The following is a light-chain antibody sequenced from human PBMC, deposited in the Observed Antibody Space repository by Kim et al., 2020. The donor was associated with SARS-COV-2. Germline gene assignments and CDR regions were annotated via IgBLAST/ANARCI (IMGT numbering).Light chain of an antibody. CDR2: GAS. J-gene: IGKJ1*01. CDR3: QQYGGFRWT. CDR1: QSVDSAY. V-gene: IGKV3-20*01. Sequence: SPGERAPLSCRADQSVDSAYLAWYQQKPGQAPRLLISGASSRATGIPDRFSGSGSGTDFTLTISRLEPEDFAVYYCQQYGGFRWTFGQGTKVDIK.